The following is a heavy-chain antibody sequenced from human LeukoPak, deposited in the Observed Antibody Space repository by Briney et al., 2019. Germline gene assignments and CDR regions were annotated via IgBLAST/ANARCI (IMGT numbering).Heavy chain of an antibody. CDR3: ARKVGDTKYDILRY. V-gene: IGHV1-2*02. CDR2: INPNSGGT. D-gene: IGHD3-9*01. CDR1: GYTFTGYY. J-gene: IGHJ4*02. Sequence: ASVKVSCKASGYTFTGYYMHWVRQAPGQGLEWMGWINPNSGGTNYAQKFQGRVTMTRDTSISTAYMELSRLRSDDTAVYYCARKVGDTKYDILRYWGQGTLVTVSS.